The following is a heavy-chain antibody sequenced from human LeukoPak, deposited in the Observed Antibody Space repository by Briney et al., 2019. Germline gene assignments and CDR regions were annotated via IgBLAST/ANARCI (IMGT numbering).Heavy chain of an antibody. D-gene: IGHD2-8*02. CDR1: GFTFSSYG. CDR3: AKDHYDTGGTYSFDP. J-gene: IGHJ5*02. V-gene: IGHV3-30*18. CDR2: ISFDGSNK. Sequence: GRSLGLSCAASGFTFSSYGMHWVRQAPGKGLEWVAVISFDGSNKYYADSVKGRFTISRDNSKNRLYLQMNSLRAEDTAVYYCAKDHYDTGGTYSFDPWGQGTLVTVSS.